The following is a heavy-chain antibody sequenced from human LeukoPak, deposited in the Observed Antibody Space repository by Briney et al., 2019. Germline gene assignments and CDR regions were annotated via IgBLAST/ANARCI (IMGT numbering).Heavy chain of an antibody. CDR1: GGSITSGGYY. J-gene: IGHJ5*02. V-gene: IGHV4-31*03. CDR3: ARDSGDWFDP. CDR2: IYYSGST. Sequence: SQTLSFTCTDSGGSITSGGYYCSWIRQHPGKGLEWIGYIYYSGSTYYNPSLKSRVTISVDTSKNQFSLKLTSVTAADTAVYYCARDSGDWFDPWGQGTLVTVSS.